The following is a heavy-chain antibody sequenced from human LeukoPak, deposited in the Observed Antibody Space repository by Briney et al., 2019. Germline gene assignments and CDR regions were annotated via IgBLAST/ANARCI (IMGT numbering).Heavy chain of an antibody. Sequence: PSETLSLTCTVSGGSISTYYWTWIRQPPGKGLEWIGYIYYTGSTNYNPSLKSRVTISVDTSKNQFSLRLGSVTAADTAVYYCARANWVHDCWGQGTLVTVSS. CDR3: ARANWVHDC. D-gene: IGHD1-1*01. V-gene: IGHV4-59*01. J-gene: IGHJ4*02. CDR2: IYYTGST. CDR1: GGSISTYY.